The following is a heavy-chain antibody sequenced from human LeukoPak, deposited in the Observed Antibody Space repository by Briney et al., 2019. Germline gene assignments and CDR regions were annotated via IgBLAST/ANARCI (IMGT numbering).Heavy chain of an antibody. D-gene: IGHD5-12*01. Sequence: PGGSLRLSCAASGFSFSDHYMSWIRQAPGKGLEWVAYIRNSGGDTKYADSVEGRFTISRENAKNSLYLEMNSLRAEDTAVYYCAREARGYDWIDYWGQGTLVTVSS. CDR2: IRNSGGDT. V-gene: IGHV3-11*05. CDR1: GFSFSDHY. J-gene: IGHJ4*02. CDR3: AREARGYDWIDY.